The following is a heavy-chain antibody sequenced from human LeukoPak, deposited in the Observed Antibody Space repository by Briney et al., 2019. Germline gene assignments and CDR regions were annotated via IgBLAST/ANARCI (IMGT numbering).Heavy chain of an antibody. CDR2: MNPNSGNT. CDR1: GYTFTSYD. D-gene: IGHD1-1*01. CDR3: AREGGNWKRRYFDS. J-gene: IGHJ4*02. Sequence: GASVKVSRKASGYTFTSYDINWVRQATGQGLEWMGWMNPNSGNTGYAQKFQGRVTMTRNTSISTAYMELSGLRSDDTAVYYCAREGGNWKRRYFDSWGQGTLVAVSS. V-gene: IGHV1-8*01.